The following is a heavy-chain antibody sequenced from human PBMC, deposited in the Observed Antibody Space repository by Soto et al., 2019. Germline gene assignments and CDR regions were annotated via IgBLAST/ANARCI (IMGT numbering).Heavy chain of an antibody. D-gene: IGHD6-6*01. CDR2: ISGSGGST. J-gene: IGHJ4*02. V-gene: IGHV3-23*01. CDR3: AKALLMAYSSSAASFDY. Sequence: PGGSMRLSCAASGFTFSSYAMSWVRQDPGKGLEWVSAISGSGGSTYYADSVKGRFTISRDNSKNTLYLQMNSLRAEDTAVYYCAKALLMAYSSSAASFDYWGQGTLVTVSS. CDR1: GFTFSSYA.